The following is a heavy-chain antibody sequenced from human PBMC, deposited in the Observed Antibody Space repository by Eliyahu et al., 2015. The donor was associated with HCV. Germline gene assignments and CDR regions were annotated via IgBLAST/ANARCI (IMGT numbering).Heavy chain of an antibody. CDR1: GFALXSPRXG. CDR2: IXSNDEK. D-gene: IGHD5-24*01. CDR3: ARIRDGYNWGYYYFGLDV. J-gene: IGHJ6*02. Sequence: QVTLKESGPMLVKPTETLTLTCTVSGFALXSPRXGVSWIRQPPGKALEWLAHIXSNDEKSYSTSLKSRVTISKDTSNSQVVLSLTNLDPADTATYYCARIRDGYNWGYYYFGLDVWGQGTTVTVSS. V-gene: IGHV2-26*01.